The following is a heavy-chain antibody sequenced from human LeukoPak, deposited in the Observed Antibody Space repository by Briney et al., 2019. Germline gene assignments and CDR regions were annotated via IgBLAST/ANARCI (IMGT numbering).Heavy chain of an antibody. J-gene: IGHJ4*02. CDR2: IYPGDSDT. CDR1: GYKLTNNW. V-gene: IGHV5-51*01. Sequence: GESLKISCKISGYKLTNNWIGWVRQMPGKGLEWMGIIYPGDSDTRYSPSFQGQVTISADKSISTAYLQWSSLKASDTAMYYCARHSTEGATTEFDYWGQGTLVTVSS. CDR3: ARHSTEGATTEFDY. D-gene: IGHD1-26*01.